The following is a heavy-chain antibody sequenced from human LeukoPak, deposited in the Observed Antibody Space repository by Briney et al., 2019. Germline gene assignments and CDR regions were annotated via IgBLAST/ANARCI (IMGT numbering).Heavy chain of an antibody. Sequence: ASVKVSCKVSGYTLTELSMHWVRQAPGKGLEWMGGFDPEDGETIYAQKFQGRVTMTEDTSTDTAYMELSSLRSKDTAVYYCATAGGRSSSWLFDYWGQGTLVTVSS. V-gene: IGHV1-24*01. J-gene: IGHJ4*02. D-gene: IGHD6-13*01. CDR2: FDPEDGET. CDR3: ATAGGRSSSWLFDY. CDR1: GYTLTELS.